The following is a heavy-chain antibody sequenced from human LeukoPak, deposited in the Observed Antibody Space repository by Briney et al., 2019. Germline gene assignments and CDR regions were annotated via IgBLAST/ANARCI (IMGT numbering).Heavy chain of an antibody. V-gene: IGHV1-18*01. CDR3: ARDSLYYDSSGYPDY. J-gene: IGHJ4*02. CDR1: GYTFTSYG. CDR2: ISAYNGNT. D-gene: IGHD3-22*01. Sequence: ASVKVSCKASGYTFTSYGISWVRQAPGQGLEWMGWISAYNGNTNYAQKLQGRVTMTTDTSTSTAYMELRSLRSDDTAVYYCARDSLYYDSSGYPDYWGQGTLVTVSS.